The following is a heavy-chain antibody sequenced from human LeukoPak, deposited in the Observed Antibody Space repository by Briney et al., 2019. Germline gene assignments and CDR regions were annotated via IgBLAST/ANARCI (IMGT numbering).Heavy chain of an antibody. D-gene: IGHD6-13*01. V-gene: IGHV4-59*01. CDR2: IYYSGST. CDR3: ARVFRAAAVDY. J-gene: IGHJ4*02. CDR1: GVSISSYY. Sequence: SETLSLTCTVSGVSISSYYWSWIRQPPGKGLEWIGNIYYSGSTNYNPSLKSRVTISVDTSKNQFSLKLSSVTAADTAVYYCARVFRAAAVDYWGQGTLVTVSS.